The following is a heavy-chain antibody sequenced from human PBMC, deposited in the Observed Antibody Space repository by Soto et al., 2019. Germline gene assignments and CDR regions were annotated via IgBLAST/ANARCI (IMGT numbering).Heavy chain of an antibody. V-gene: IGHV4-39*01. CDR2: TYYSGVT. J-gene: IGHJ4*02. CDR1: GDSIIRSSYY. Sequence: TSETLSLTCTVSGDSIIRSSYYWAWVRQPPGKGLEWIGSTYYSGVTYYNPSLKSRVSTSVASSKKQFSLILSSVIAADTALYYCARQATARYADYYFDYWGQGTLVTVSS. D-gene: IGHD4-17*01. CDR3: ARQATARYADYYFDY.